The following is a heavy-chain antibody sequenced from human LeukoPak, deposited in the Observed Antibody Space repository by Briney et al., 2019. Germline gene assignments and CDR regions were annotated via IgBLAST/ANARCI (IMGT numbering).Heavy chain of an antibody. CDR2: INPNSGGT. CDR3: ARSDIVLMVYVFDYYYGMDV. CDR1: GYTFTGYY. J-gene: IGHJ6*02. V-gene: IGHV1-2*02. D-gene: IGHD2-8*01. Sequence: ASVKVSCKASGYTFTGYYMHWVRQAPGQGLEWMGWINPNSGGTNYAQKFQGRVTMTRDTSISTAYMELSRLRSGDTAVYYCARSDIVLMVYVFDYYYGMDVWGQGTTVTVSS.